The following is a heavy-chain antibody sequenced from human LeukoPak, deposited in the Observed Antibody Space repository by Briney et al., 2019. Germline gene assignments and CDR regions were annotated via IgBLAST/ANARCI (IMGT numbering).Heavy chain of an antibody. J-gene: IGHJ4*02. Sequence: GGSLRLSCAASGFSFSSYWMHWVRQAPGKGLEWVAVISYDGSNKYYADSVKGRFTISRDNSKNTLYLQMNSLRAEDTAVYYCAKDGVGGYYGSGSYYGAYYFDYWGQGTLVTVSS. CDR2: ISYDGSNK. V-gene: IGHV3-30*18. CDR1: GFSFSSYW. CDR3: AKDGVGGYYGSGSYYGAYYFDY. D-gene: IGHD3-10*01.